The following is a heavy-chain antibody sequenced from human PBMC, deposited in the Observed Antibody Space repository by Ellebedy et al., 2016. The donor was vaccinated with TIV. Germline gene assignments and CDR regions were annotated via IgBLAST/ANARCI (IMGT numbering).Heavy chain of an antibody. CDR2: VSHDGIVQ. CDR1: GFTFSNYG. Sequence: GESLKISCAASGFTFSNYGMHWVRRDPGRAPEWMAVVSHDGIVQYHRDSVKGRFTISRDNSKNTLYLQMNSPRVEDTAVYYCAKEAKVHAGPWYFDLWGRGTLVTVSS. V-gene: IGHV3-30*18. J-gene: IGHJ2*01. D-gene: IGHD1-1*01. CDR3: AKEAKVHAGPWYFDL.